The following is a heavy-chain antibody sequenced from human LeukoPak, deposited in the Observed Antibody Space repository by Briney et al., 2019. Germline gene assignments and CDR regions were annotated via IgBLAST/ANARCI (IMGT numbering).Heavy chain of an antibody. Sequence: SETLSLTCTVSGGSISSSSYYWGWIRQPPGKGLEWIGSIYYSGSTYYNPSLKSRVTISVDTSKNQFSLKLSSVTAADTAVYYCARRHLNLDWLLAGSEGAFDIWGQGTMVTVSS. V-gene: IGHV4-39*01. CDR3: ARRHLNLDWLLAGSEGAFDI. CDR2: IYYSGST. J-gene: IGHJ3*02. CDR1: GGSISSSSYY. D-gene: IGHD3-9*01.